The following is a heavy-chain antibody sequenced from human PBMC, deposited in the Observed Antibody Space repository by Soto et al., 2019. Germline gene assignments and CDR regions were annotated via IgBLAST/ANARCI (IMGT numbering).Heavy chain of an antibody. V-gene: IGHV1-2*04. CDR2: INPKSGDT. CDR3: ARVNGDAPPRGMDV. J-gene: IGHJ6*02. CDR1: GYTFTDYY. D-gene: IGHD2-21*02. Sequence: QVQLVQSGAEVKKPGASVKVSCKASGYTFTDYYMHWVRQAPGQGLEWMGRINPKSGDTKYAEKFQDWVTMTSDTSISTAYMEVTRLRSDDTSIYYCARVNGDAPPRGMDVWGQGTTVTVSS.